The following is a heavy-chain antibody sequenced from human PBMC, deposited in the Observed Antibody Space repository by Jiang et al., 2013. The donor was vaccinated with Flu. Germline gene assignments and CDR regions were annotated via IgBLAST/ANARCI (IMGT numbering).Heavy chain of an antibody. V-gene: IGHV4-39*01. CDR1: GGSISSKNYY. CDR2: IYYGGAT. D-gene: IGHD1-26*01. CDR3: ARQVGLWSNRYFES. J-gene: IGHJ4*02. Sequence: PGLVKPSETLSLTCSVSGGSISSKNYYWSWIRQSPGKGLEWIGIIYYGGATYYNPSLKSRVTISIDTAKNQFSLRLSSVTAADAAVYFCARQVGLWSNRYFESWGQGNLVTVSS.